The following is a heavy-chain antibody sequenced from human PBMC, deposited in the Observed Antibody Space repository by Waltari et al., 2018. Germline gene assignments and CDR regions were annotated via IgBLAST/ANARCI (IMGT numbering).Heavy chain of an antibody. CDR2: INHSGST. J-gene: IGHJ4*02. CDR3: ARGAGYSSGWIDY. V-gene: IGHV4-34*01. D-gene: IGHD6-19*01. CDR1: GGSFSGYY. Sequence: QVQLQQWGAGLLKPSETLSLTCAVYGGSFSGYYWSWIRQPPGKGLEWIGEINHSGSTNHSPSLKSRVPISVETSKNQFSRKLSSVTAADTAVYYGARGAGYSSGWIDYWGQGTLVTVSS.